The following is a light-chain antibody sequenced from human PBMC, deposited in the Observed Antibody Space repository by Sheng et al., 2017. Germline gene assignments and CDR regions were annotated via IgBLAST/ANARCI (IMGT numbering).Light chain of an antibody. J-gene: IGKJ5*01. V-gene: IGKV1-17*03. CDR1: EGIGDY. CDR3: QQYNNWPRT. Sequence: DTQMTQFPSAMSASIGDRVTITCRASEGIGDYLVWFQQKPGKAPHRLIYGASSLHSGVPSRFSGSGSGTEFTLTISSLQSGDFGVYYCQQYNNWPRTFGQGTRLEIK. CDR2: GAS.